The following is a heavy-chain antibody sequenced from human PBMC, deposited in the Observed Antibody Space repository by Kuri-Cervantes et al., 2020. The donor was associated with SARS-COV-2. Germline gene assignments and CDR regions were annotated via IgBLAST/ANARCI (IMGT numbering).Heavy chain of an antibody. J-gene: IGHJ6*02. CDR3: AKDRGGYDLYYYYYGMAV. CDR2: IKQDGSEM. Sequence: LSLTCAGSGFTLSSFWMSWVRQAPGKGLEWVANIKQDGSEMYYVDSVKGRFTISRDNSKNTLYLQMNSLRAEDTAVYYCAKDRGGYDLYYYYYGMAVWGQGNTV. V-gene: IGHV3-7*01. D-gene: IGHD5-12*01. CDR1: GFTLSSFW.